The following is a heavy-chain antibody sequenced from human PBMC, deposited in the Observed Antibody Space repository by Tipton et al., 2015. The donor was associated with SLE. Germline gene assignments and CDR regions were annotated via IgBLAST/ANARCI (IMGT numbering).Heavy chain of an antibody. J-gene: IGHJ6*02. V-gene: IGHV4-59*01. D-gene: IGHD1-14*01. CDR2: IYDSGSP. CDR1: GGSISSYY. CDR3: ARRADHRYFCGLDV. Sequence: TLSLTCSVSGGSISSYYWSWIRQPPGKGLEWIGYIYDSGSPKYNPSLKSRVAISVDTPKNQFSLKLTSVTAADTAVYYCARRADHRYFCGLDVWGQGTTVTVSS.